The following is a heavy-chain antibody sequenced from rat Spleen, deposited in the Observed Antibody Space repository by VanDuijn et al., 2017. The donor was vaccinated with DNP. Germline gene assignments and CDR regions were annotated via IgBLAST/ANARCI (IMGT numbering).Heavy chain of an antibody. Sequence: QVQLKESGPGLVQPSQTLSLTCTVSGFSLTSYGVSWVRQPPGKGLEWIAAISSGGSTYYNSALKSRLSISRDTSKSQVFLEINSLQSEDTALYFCTREGSTYAMDVWGHGTSVTVSS. CDR1: GFSLTSYG. CDR2: ISSGGST. J-gene: IGHJ4*01. D-gene: IGHD1-10*01. V-gene: IGHV2S12*01. CDR3: TREGSTYAMDV.